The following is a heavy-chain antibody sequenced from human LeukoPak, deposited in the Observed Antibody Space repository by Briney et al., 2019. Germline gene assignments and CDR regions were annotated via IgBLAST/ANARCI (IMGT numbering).Heavy chain of an antibody. CDR2: IYSGGST. D-gene: IGHD2-15*01. Sequence: PGGSLRLSCAASGFTVSSNYMSWVRQAPGKGLEWVSVIYSGGSTYYADSVKGRFTISRDNPKNTLYLQMNSLRAEDTAVYYCARDVLPYCSGGSCTIDYWGQGTLVTVSS. CDR3: ARDVLPYCSGGSCTIDY. V-gene: IGHV3-66*01. CDR1: GFTVSSNY. J-gene: IGHJ4*02.